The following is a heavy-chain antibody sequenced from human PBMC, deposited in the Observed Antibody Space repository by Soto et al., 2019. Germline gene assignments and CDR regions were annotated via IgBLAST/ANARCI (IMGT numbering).Heavy chain of an antibody. Sequence: QVQLVESGGGVVQPGRSLRISCEASGFAFNGHGMHWVRQAPGKGLEWVAVIVHDGSEDFYADSVRGRFTISRDNSKNVLYLEMNSLRVEDTAVYYGARDDLYEDNGLDSWGQGTLVTVSP. D-gene: IGHD5-12*01. V-gene: IGHV3-33*01. CDR3: ARDDLYEDNGLDS. CDR1: GFAFNGHG. J-gene: IGHJ5*01. CDR2: IVHDGSED.